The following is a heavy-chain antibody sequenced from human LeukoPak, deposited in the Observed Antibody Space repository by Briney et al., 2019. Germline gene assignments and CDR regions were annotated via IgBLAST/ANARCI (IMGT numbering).Heavy chain of an antibody. J-gene: IGHJ4*02. CDR2: INHSGST. CDR1: GGSFSGYY. V-gene: IGHV4-34*01. Sequence: SETLSLTCAVYGGSFSGYYWSWIRQPPGKGLEWIGEINHSGSTNYNPSLKSRVTISVDTSKNQFSLKLSSVTAADTAVYYCARVGIAVASTVPDYWGQGTLVTVSS. D-gene: IGHD6-19*01. CDR3: ARVGIAVASTVPDY.